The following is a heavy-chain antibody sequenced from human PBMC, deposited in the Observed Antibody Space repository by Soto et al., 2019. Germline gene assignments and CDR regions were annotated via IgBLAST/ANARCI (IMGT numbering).Heavy chain of an antibody. D-gene: IGHD1-26*01. V-gene: IGHV3-11*01. Sequence: GGSLRLSCAASGFTFSDYYMSWIRQAPGKGLEWVSYISSSGSTIYYADSAKGRFTISRDNAKNSLYLQINSLRAEDTAVYYCARDKGSWWELLPTAFDIWGQGTMVTVSS. J-gene: IGHJ3*02. CDR3: ARDKGSWWELLPTAFDI. CDR2: ISSSGSTI. CDR1: GFTFSDYY.